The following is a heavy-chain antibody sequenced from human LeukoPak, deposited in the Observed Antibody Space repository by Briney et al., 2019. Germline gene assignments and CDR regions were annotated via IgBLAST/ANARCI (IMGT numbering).Heavy chain of an antibody. D-gene: IGHD3-16*01. Sequence: GGSLRLSCATSQISFSDHSMNWVRQAPGKGLEWVAYILDTGSTTSYADSVKGRFTISRDNAKASLYLQMNSLRAEDTAVYYCVRDPDYYYFDFWGQGTLVTVSS. CDR1: QISFSDHS. V-gene: IGHV3-48*01. CDR2: ILDTGSTT. CDR3: VRDPDYYYFDF. J-gene: IGHJ4*02.